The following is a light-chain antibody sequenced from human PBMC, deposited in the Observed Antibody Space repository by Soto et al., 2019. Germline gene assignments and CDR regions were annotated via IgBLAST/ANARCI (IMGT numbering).Light chain of an antibody. J-gene: IGKJ1*01. CDR2: AAS. CDR1: QNSSDY. Sequence: DIQMTQSPSTLSGSVGDRVTITCRASQNSSDYLNWYQQKPGKAPKLLIFAASSLQSGVPSRFSGSRSGPDFTLTISSLQPEDFATYYCQQSYSSPPTFGQGTKVDI. CDR3: QQSYSSPPT. V-gene: IGKV1-39*01.